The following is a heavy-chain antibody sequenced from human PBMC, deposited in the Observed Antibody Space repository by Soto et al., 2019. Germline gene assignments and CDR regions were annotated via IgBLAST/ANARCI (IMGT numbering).Heavy chain of an antibody. V-gene: IGHV4-39*01. D-gene: IGHD6-19*01. CDR2: IYYSGST. CDR3: ARGMSRGGWYRGGFDY. CDR1: GGSISSSSYY. Sequence: QLQLQESGPGLVKPSETLSLTCTVSGGSISSSSYYWGWIRQPPGKGLEWIGSIYYSGSTYYNPSLKSRVTISVDTSKNQFSLKLSSLTAADTAVYYCARGMSRGGWYRGGFDYWGQGTLVTFSS. J-gene: IGHJ4*02.